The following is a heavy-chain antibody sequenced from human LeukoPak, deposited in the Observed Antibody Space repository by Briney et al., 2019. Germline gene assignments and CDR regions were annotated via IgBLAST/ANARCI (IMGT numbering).Heavy chain of an antibody. CDR1: GITFSRYW. Sequence: PRGSLRLSCVDSGITFSRYWMSWVRQAPGKGLEWVANIKQDGGEKYYVDSVKGRFTISRDNAKNSLYLQMNSLRVEDTAVYYCARDDRPLDYWGQGTLVTVSS. CDR2: IKQDGGEK. CDR3: ARDDRPLDY. D-gene: IGHD1-14*01. J-gene: IGHJ4*02. V-gene: IGHV3-7*03.